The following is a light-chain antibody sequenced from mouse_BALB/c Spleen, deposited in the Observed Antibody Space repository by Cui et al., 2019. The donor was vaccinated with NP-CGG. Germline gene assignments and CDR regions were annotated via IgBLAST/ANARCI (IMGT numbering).Light chain of an antibody. V-gene: IGLV1*01. CDR3: ALWYSNHWV. Sequence: VVAPQESALTTSPGETVTLTCRSSTGAVTTSNYANWVQEKPDHLFTGLIGGTNNRVPGVPARFSGSLIGDKAALTITGAQTEDEAIYFCALWYSNHWVFGGGTKLTVL. J-gene: IGLJ1*01. CDR2: GTN. CDR1: TGAVTTSNY.